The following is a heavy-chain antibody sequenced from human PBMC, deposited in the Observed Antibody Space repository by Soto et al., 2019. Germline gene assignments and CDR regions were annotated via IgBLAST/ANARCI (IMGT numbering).Heavy chain of an antibody. Sequence: QLQESGPGPVKPSETLSLTCSVSGDSINSDKYYWGWIRQPPGKGLEWIGSIYYRGNTYYNPSLQTRVTISLDKSKSQFSLRLTSVTAADSAVYFCARLEGLATISYYFDFWGQGAQVTVSS. V-gene: IGHV4-39*01. CDR1: GDSINSDKYY. J-gene: IGHJ4*02. D-gene: IGHD3-9*01. CDR2: IYYRGNT. CDR3: ARLEGLATISYYFDF.